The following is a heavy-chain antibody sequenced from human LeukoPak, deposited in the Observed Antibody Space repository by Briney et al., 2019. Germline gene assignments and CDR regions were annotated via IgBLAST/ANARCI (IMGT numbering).Heavy chain of an antibody. J-gene: IGHJ4*02. CDR3: ARGAAGTTFDY. CDR2: INWNGGST. Sequence: GGSLRLSCAASGFKFDDYGMSWGRQAPGKGLEWVSGINWNGGSTDYADSVKGRFTISRDNAKNSLYLQMISLRAEDTALYYCARGAAGTTFDYWGQGTLVTVSS. D-gene: IGHD1-1*01. V-gene: IGHV3-20*04. CDR1: GFKFDDYG.